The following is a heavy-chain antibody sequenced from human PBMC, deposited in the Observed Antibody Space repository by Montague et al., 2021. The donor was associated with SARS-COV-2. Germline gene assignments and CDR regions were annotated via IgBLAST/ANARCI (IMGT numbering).Heavy chain of an antibody. J-gene: IGHJ6*02. D-gene: IGHD3-10*01. CDR2: INHSVNT. CDR1: GGSLSSYY. CDR3: SSGIYPSGSYYNRYYYGLNX. Sequence: SETLSLTCAVYGGSLSSYYLSWIRQPPEQGLELIGEINHSVNTKYNPSLKIPVTISIDTSKNQFSLKMTSVTAADTATYYCSSGIYPSGSYYNRYYYGLNXWGPGTTVIVSS. V-gene: IGHV4-34*01.